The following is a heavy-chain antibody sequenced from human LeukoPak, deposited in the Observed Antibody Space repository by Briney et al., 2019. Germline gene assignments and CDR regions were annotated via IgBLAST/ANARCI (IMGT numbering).Heavy chain of an antibody. J-gene: IGHJ4*02. V-gene: IGHV4-4*02. Sequence: PSGTLSLTCAVSGGSISSSNWWSWVRQPPGKGLGWIGEIYHSGSTNYNPSLKSRVTISVDKSKNQFSLKLSSVTAADTAVYYCARTNPDYYGSGSYPLDYWGQGTLVTVSS. CDR3: ARTNPDYYGSGSYPLDY. CDR2: IYHSGST. CDR1: GGSISSSNW. D-gene: IGHD3-10*01.